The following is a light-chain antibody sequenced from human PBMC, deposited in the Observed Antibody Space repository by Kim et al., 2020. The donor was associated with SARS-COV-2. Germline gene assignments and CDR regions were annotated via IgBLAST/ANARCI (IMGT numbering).Light chain of an antibody. V-gene: IGLV3-1*01. Sequence: SYELTRPPSVSVSPGQTASITCSGDKLGDKYACWYQQKPGQSPVLVIYEGTERPSGIPERFSGSKSGTSATLTISGTQAIDEADYYCQAWDSRTVIFGGGTKLTVL. CDR2: EGT. CDR1: KLGDKY. CDR3: QAWDSRTVI. J-gene: IGLJ2*01.